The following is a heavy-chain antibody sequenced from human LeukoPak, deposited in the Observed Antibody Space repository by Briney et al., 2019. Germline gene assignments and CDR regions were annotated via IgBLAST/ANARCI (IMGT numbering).Heavy chain of an antibody. D-gene: IGHD6-19*01. Sequence: ASVKVSCKAFGYTFTSYGISWVRQAPGQGLEWMGWISAYNGNTNYAQKLQGRVTMTTDTSTSTAYMELRSLRSDDTAVYYCARVGGHYSSGWYLSVPDYWGQGTLVTVSS. CDR2: ISAYNGNT. V-gene: IGHV1-18*01. J-gene: IGHJ4*02. CDR3: ARVGGHYSSGWYLSVPDY. CDR1: GYTFTSYG.